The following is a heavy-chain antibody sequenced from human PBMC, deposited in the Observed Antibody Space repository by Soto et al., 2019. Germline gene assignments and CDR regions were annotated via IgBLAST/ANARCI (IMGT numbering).Heavy chain of an antibody. CDR1: GYSFTGLD. V-gene: IGHV1-8*01. CDR3: AREYYYDSSGYYGY. D-gene: IGHD3-22*01. J-gene: IGHJ4*02. Sequence: ASVKVSCKASGYSFTGLDINWVRQTTGQGLEWMGWMQPSSGRTGYSQKFQGRVTITRDTSASTAYMELSSLRSEDTAVYYCAREYYYDSSGYYGYWGQGTLVTVSS. CDR2: MQPSSGRT.